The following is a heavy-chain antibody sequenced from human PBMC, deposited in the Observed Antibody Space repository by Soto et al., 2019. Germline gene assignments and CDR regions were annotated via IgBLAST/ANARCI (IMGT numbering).Heavy chain of an antibody. CDR3: AKDSLAYPTNWFDP. V-gene: IGHV3-9*01. CDR1: GFTFDDYA. J-gene: IGHJ5*02. CDR2: ISWNSGSI. Sequence: GGSLRLSCAASGFTFDDYAMHWVRQAPGKGLEWVSGISWNSGSIGYADSVKGRFTISRDNAKNSLYLQMNSLRAEDTALYYCAKDSLAYPTNWFDPWGQGTLVTVSS.